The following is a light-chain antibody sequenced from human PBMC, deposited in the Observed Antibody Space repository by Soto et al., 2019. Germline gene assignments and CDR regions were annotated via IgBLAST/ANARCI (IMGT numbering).Light chain of an antibody. J-gene: IGLJ2*01. V-gene: IGLV2-14*03. CDR3: SSYASNRDVI. Sequence: QPVLTQPASVSGSPGQSITISCTGSSSDVGGYNYVSWYQQYPGKAPKLMIYDVTNRPSGVSNRFSGSKSGNTASLTISGLQAEDEGDYFCSSYASNRDVIFGGGTKLTVL. CDR1: SSDVGGYNY. CDR2: DVT.